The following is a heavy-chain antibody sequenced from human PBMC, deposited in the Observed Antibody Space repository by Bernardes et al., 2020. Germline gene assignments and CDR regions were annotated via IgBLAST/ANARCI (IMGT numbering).Heavy chain of an antibody. CDR3: ARQNRNVGEAPGTN. D-gene: IGHD1-26*01. CDR1: GGSISSNSYY. CDR2: IYYSGNT. Sequence: PESLSLTCTVSGGSISSNSYYWAWHHHPPGKGLEWIWSIYYSGNTYYNPSLKSRVIIFVDTSKNQFSLKLSSVTAADTAVYYCARQNRNVGEAPGTNWGQGTLVNVSS. J-gene: IGHJ4*02. V-gene: IGHV4-39*01.